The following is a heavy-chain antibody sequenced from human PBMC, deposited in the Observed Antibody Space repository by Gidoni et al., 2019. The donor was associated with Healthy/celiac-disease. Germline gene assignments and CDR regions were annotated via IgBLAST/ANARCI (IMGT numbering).Heavy chain of an antibody. D-gene: IGHD5-12*01. Sequence: EVQLVESGRGLVQPGGSLRLSCAASGFTFSSYWMSWVRQAPGKGLEWVSNIKQDGSEKYYVDAVKCRFTISRDNAKNSLYLQMNSLRAEDTAVYYCARAVLRDGYNPSFDYWGQGTLVTVSS. J-gene: IGHJ4*02. V-gene: IGHV3-7*03. CDR3: ARAVLRDGYNPSFDY. CDR1: GFTFSSYW. CDR2: IKQDGSEK.